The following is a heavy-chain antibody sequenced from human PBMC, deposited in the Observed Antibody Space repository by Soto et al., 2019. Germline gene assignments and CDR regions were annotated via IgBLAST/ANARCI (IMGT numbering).Heavy chain of an antibody. D-gene: IGHD3-22*01. Sequence: GESLKISCKGSGYSFAGYWSTWVRQKPGKGLEWMGRIDPSDSQTYYSPSFRGHVTISATKSITTVFLQWSSLRASDTAMYYCARQIYDSDTGPNFQYYFDSWGQGTPVTVSS. J-gene: IGHJ4*02. V-gene: IGHV5-10-1*01. CDR2: IDPSDSQT. CDR3: ARQIYDSDTGPNFQYYFDS. CDR1: GYSFAGYW.